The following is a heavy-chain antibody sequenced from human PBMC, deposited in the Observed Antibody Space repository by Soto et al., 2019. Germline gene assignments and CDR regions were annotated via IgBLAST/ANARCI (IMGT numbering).Heavy chain of an antibody. CDR1: GGSFSGYY. V-gene: IGHV4-34*01. D-gene: IGHD2-15*01. Sequence: ETLSLTCAVYGGSFSGYYWSWIRQPPGKGLEWIGEINHSGSTNYNPSLKSRVTISVDTSKNQFSLKLSSVTAADTAVYYCARGQSRWTFDYWGQGTLVTVSS. CDR2: INHSGST. J-gene: IGHJ4*02. CDR3: ARGQSRWTFDY.